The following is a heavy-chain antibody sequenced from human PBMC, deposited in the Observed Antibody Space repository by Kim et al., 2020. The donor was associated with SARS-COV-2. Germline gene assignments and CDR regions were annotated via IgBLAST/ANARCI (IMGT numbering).Heavy chain of an antibody. CDR1: GGSVSSSYY. CDR3: SMRGHRFSGGGFVV. CDR2: IYYSTST. V-gene: IGHV4-61*01. Sequence: SETLSLTCTVSGGSVSSSYYWSWFLQPPGEPLEWIRNIYYSTSTNYNPSHNSRGTISLDTSKNQFSLNLLSVTAAATTVDYCSMRGHRFSGGGFVVWCEG. D-gene: IGHD2-15*01. J-gene: IGHJ3*01.